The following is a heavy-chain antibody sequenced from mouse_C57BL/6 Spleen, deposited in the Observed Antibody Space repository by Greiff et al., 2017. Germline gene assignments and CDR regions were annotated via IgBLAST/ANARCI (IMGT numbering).Heavy chain of an antibody. CDR3: ARSLGAY. J-gene: IGHJ3*01. CDR1: GYTFPDYN. D-gene: IGHD3-3*01. Sequence: EVQRVESGPELVKPGASVKIPCKASGYTFPDYNMDWVKQSHGKSLEWMGDINPNNGGTIYNQKFKGKATLTVDKSSSTAYMELRSLTSEDTAVYYCARSLGAYWGQGTLVTVSA. CDR2: INPNNGGT. V-gene: IGHV1-18*01.